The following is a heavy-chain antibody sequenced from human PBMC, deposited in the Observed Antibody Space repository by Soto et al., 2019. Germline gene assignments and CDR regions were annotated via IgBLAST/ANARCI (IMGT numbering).Heavy chain of an antibody. J-gene: IGHJ5*02. CDR2: IYYSGST. CDR1: GGSISSGGYY. Sequence: PSETLSLTCSVSGGSISSGGYYWSWIRQHPGKGLEWIGYIYYSGSTYYNPSLKSRVTISVDTSKNQFSLTLSSVTAADTAVYYCARHAIDIVVVPAASWFDPWGQGTLVTVSS. V-gene: IGHV4-31*03. D-gene: IGHD2-2*01. CDR3: ARHAIDIVVVPAASWFDP.